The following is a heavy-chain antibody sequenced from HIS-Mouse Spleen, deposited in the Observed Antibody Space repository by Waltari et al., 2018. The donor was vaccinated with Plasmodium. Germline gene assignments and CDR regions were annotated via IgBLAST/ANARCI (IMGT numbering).Heavy chain of an antibody. J-gene: IGHJ4*02. Sequence: QVQLLQGGAVLLKPSETLSLTCAVYGGSFGGYYWRWIRQPPGKGLEWVGEINHSGSTNYNPSLKSRVTISVDTSKNQFSLKLSSVTAADTAVYYCARIERVGAAGPDYWGQGTLVTVSS. D-gene: IGHD1-26*01. CDR1: GGSFGGYY. V-gene: IGHV4-34*01. CDR3: ARIERVGAAGPDY. CDR2: INHSGST.